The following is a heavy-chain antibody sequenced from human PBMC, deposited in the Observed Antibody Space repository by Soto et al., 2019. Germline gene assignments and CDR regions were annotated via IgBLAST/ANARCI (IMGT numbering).Heavy chain of an antibody. CDR2: IYSGGST. CDR1: GFTVSSNY. D-gene: IGHD6-19*01. V-gene: IGHV3-53*04. J-gene: IGHJ4*02. CDR3: ARGKTYSSGWPPPIGY. Sequence: EVQLVESGGGLVQPGGSLRLSCAASGFTVSSNYMSWVRQAPGKGLEWVSVIYSGGSTYYADSVKGRFTISRHNSKNTLYLQMNSLRAEDTAVYYCARGKTYSSGWPPPIGYWGQGTLDTVSS.